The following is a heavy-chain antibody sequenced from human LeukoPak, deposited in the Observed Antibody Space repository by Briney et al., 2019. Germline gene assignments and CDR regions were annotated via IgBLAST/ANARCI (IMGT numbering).Heavy chain of an antibody. CDR3: ARQWYEDTAMVDY. CDR1: GYSFTSYW. V-gene: IGHV5-51*01. J-gene: IGHJ4*02. D-gene: IGHD5-18*01. Sequence: KISCKGSGYSFTSYWIAWVRQMPGKGLEWMGIIYPGDSDTRYSPSFQGQVTISADKSISTAYLQWRSLKASDTAMYYCARQWYEDTAMVDYWGQGTLVTVSS. CDR2: IYPGDSDT.